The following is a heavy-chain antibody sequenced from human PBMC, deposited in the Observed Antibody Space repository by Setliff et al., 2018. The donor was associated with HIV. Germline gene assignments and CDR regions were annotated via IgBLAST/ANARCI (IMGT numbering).Heavy chain of an antibody. Sequence: ASVTVSCQPSGGTFSSYVISWVRQAPGRGLEWMGWISAHTGHTNFARSFQGRVSRTIDASTTMAYMEMRNLKSDDTAVYYCARLGSGWSDSYYYAMDVWGRGTTVTVSS. CDR3: ARLGSGWSDSYYYAMDV. CDR2: ISAHTGHT. J-gene: IGHJ6*02. CDR1: GGTFSSYV. D-gene: IGHD6-19*01. V-gene: IGHV1-18*01.